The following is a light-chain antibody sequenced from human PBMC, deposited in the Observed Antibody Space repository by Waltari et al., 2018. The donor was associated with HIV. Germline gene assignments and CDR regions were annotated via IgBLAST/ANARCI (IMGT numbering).Light chain of an antibody. J-gene: IGLJ2*01. CDR2: EVT. CDR1: NSDIGGYNY. Sequence: QSALTQPPSASGSPGQSVTISCTGTNSDIGGYNYVSWYQQHPGKAPKLVISEVTKRPSGVPDRFSGSKACTTASLTVSGLQAEDEADYYCSSYADRNGFYVVFGGGTRLTVL. V-gene: IGLV2-8*01. CDR3: SSYADRNGFYVV.